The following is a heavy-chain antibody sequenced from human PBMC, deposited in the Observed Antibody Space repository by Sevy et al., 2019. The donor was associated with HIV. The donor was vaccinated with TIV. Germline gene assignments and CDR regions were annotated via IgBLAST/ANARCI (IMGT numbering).Heavy chain of an antibody. Sequence: GGSLRLSCRASGFTFSNYDMHWVRQATGKGLEWVSGIDHDGDTYYPDSVKGRFTISRENGRDSMYLQMNSLRAGDTAVYSCVRELFYGMDVWGQGTTVTVSS. D-gene: IGHD3-10*01. CDR3: VRELFYGMDV. CDR2: IDHDGDT. CDR1: GFTFSNYD. J-gene: IGHJ6*02. V-gene: IGHV3-13*01.